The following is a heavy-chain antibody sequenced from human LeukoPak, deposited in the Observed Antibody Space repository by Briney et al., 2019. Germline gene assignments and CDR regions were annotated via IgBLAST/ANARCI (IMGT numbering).Heavy chain of an antibody. D-gene: IGHD1-1*01. J-gene: IGHJ3*02. CDR1: GYTFSHYY. CDR3: ARGGSLHVFDN. Sequence: GASVKISCKASGYTFSHYYTHWVQQAPGEGLEWMGRVDPEDGETIYAETFQGRVSMTADTSRDTAYMELSSLKSADTAVYYCARGGSLHVFDNWGQGTVVTVSS. V-gene: IGHV1-69-2*01. CDR2: VDPEDGET.